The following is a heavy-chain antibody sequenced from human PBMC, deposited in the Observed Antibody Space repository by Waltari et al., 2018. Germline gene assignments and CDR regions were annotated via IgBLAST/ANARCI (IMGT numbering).Heavy chain of an antibody. Sequence: QVQLQESGPGLVKPSQTLSLTCTVSGGSISSASYYWSWIRQPAGKGLEWIGRIYTSGSTNYNPSLKSRVTISVDTSKNQFSLKLSSVTAADTAVYYCARLAVTGNWFDPWGQGTLVTVSS. CDR1: GGSISSASYY. D-gene: IGHD5-18*01. CDR3: ARLAVTGNWFDP. CDR2: IYTSGST. V-gene: IGHV4-61*02. J-gene: IGHJ5*02.